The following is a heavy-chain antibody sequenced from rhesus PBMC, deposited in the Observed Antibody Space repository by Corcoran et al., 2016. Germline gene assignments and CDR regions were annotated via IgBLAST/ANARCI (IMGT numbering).Heavy chain of an antibody. CDR1: GYSISSGYY. CDR2: ISGSSGST. D-gene: IGHD6-25*01. V-gene: IGHV4-99*02. CDR3: ARASYSGSWTGIDY. Sequence: QVQLQESGPGLVKPSETLSLTCAVSGYSISSGYYWGWIRQPPGKGLEYIGYISGSSGSTYYNPSLKSRVTISTDTPKNQFSRKLSSVTAADTAVYYCARASYSGSWTGIDYWGQGVLVTVSS. J-gene: IGHJ4*01.